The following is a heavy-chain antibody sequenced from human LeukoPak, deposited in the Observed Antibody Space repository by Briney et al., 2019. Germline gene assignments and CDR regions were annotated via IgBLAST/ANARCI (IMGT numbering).Heavy chain of an antibody. V-gene: IGHV4-34*01. CDR3: ATSIFGVVSEPFDY. D-gene: IGHD3-3*01. CDR2: INHSGST. Sequence: SETLSLTCAVYGGSFSGYYWSWIRQPPGKGLEWIGEINHSGSTNYNPSLKSRVTISVDTSKNQFSLKLSSVTAADTAVYYCATSIFGVVSEPFDYWGQGTLVTVSS. J-gene: IGHJ4*02. CDR1: GGSFSGYY.